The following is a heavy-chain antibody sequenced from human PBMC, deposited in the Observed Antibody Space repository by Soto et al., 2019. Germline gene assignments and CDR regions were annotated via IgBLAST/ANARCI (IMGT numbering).Heavy chain of an antibody. V-gene: IGHV1-18*01. J-gene: IGHJ5*02. Sequence: GASVKVSCKASGYTFTSYGISWVRQAPGQGLEWMGWISAYNGNTNYAQKLQGRVTMTTDTSTSTAYIELRSLRSDDTAVYYCARGLNDFWSGYYMYWFDPWGQGTLVTVSS. CDR3: ARGLNDFWSGYYMYWFDP. CDR2: ISAYNGNT. CDR1: GYTFTSYG. D-gene: IGHD3-3*01.